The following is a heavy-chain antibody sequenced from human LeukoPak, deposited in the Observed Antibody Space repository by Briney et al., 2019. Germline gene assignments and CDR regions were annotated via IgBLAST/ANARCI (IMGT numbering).Heavy chain of an antibody. V-gene: IGHV4-4*02. J-gene: IGHJ4*02. CDR2: VHPSEGT. Sequence: SETLSLTCAVSGGSVSHSNWWTWVRQSPGKGLEWIGEVHPSEGTNYNPSLKSRVTISLDKSKNQFSLELNSVTAADTAVYYCARAKIWFGELSPELEDYWGQGTLVTVSS. D-gene: IGHD3-10*01. CDR1: GGSVSHSNW. CDR3: ARAKIWFGELSPELEDY.